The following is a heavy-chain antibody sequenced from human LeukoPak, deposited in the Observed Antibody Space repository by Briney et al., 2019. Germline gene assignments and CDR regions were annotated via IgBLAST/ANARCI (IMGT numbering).Heavy chain of an antibody. J-gene: IGHJ4*02. CDR2: ISGSSSTM. D-gene: IGHD5-24*01. Sequence: GGSLRLSCAASGFTFSSYSMNWVRQAPGKGLEWVSYISGSSSTMSYADSVKGRFTISRDNAKNSLYLQMNSLRAEDTAVYYCAQGDGYNSPFDYWGQGTLVTVSS. CDR1: GFTFSSYS. V-gene: IGHV3-48*01. CDR3: AQGDGYNSPFDY.